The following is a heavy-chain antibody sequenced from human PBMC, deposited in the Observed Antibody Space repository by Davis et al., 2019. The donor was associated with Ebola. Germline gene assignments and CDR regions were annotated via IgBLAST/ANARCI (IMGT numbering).Heavy chain of an antibody. D-gene: IGHD5-12*01. CDR3: ARVGGYDNFDY. CDR1: GGTFSSYA. J-gene: IGHJ4*02. CDR2: IIPIFGTA. V-gene: IGHV1-69*05. Sequence: AASVKVSCKASGGTFSSYAISWVRQAPGQGLEWMGGIIPIFGTANYAQKLQGRVTMTTDTSTSTAYMELRSLRSDDTAVYYCARVGGYDNFDYWGQGTLVTVSS.